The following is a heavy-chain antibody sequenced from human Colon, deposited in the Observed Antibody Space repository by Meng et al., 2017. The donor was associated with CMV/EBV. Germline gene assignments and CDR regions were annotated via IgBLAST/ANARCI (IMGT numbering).Heavy chain of an antibody. CDR2: IYYSGST. Sequence: GSLRLSCTVSGGSISSYYWSWIRQPPGKGLEWIGYIYYSGSTNYNPSLKSRVTISVDTSKNQFSLKLSSVTAADTAVYYCARLDIVVVTAANYWFDPWGQGTLVTVSS. D-gene: IGHD2-2*01. V-gene: IGHV4-59*01. CDR1: GGSISSYY. J-gene: IGHJ5*02. CDR3: ARLDIVVVTAANYWFDP.